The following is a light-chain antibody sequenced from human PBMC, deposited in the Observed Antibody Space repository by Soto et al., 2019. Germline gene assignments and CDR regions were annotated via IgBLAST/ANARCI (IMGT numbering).Light chain of an antibody. J-gene: IGKJ1*01. V-gene: IGKV1-5*03. CDR2: KAS. CDR1: QTINIW. CDR3: QQYITYWT. Sequence: DIQMTQSPSTLSASVGDRVTITCRASQTINIWLAWYQQKPGKAPKLLIYKASNLQSGVPSRFSGSGSGTEFTLTISSLQPDDFATYFCQQYITYWTFGQGTKVEIQ.